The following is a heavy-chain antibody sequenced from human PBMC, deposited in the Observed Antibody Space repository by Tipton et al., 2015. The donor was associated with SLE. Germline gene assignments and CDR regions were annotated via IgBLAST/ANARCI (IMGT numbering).Heavy chain of an antibody. CDR2: KYYSGGT. CDR1: NGSIGSDY. J-gene: IGHJ5*01. CDR3: ARPSSYSGWFDS. D-gene: IGHD4-11*01. V-gene: IGHV4-59*01. Sequence: TLSLTCSVSNGSIGSDYWTWIRQPPGKGLEWIGYKYYSGGTNSNPSLRSRVTISADTSKNQFSLKLRSVTAADTAVYYCARPSSYSGWFDSWGQGILVTVSS.